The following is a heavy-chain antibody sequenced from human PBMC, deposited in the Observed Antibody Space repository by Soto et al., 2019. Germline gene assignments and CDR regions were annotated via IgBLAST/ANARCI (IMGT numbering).Heavy chain of an antibody. J-gene: IGHJ6*02. CDR1: GGSVSSGSYY. D-gene: IGHD4-4*01. CDR2: IYYSGST. Sequence: SETLSLTCTVSGGSVSSGSYYWSWIRQPPGKGLEWIGYIYYSGSTNYNPSLKSRVTISVDTSKNQFSLKLSSVTAADTAVYYCASTVTLKFYYYYGMDVWGQGTTVTVSS. CDR3: ASTVTLKFYYYYGMDV. V-gene: IGHV4-61*01.